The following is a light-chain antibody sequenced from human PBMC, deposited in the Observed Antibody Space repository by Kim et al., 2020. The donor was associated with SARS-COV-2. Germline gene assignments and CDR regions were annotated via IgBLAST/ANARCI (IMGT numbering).Light chain of an antibody. J-gene: IGLJ1*01. Sequence: QSALTQPASVSGSPGQSITISCTGTSSDVGAYNLVSWYQQYPGKVPKLMIYEVTKRPSGVSRRFSGSKSGNTASLTISGLQADDEAVYYCCSYAVSSTFVFGSGTKVTVL. CDR3: CSYAVSSTFV. V-gene: IGLV2-23*02. CDR2: EVT. CDR1: SSDVGAYNL.